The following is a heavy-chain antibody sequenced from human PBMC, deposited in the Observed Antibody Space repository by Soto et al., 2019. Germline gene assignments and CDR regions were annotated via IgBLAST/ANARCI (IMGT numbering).Heavy chain of an antibody. Sequence: ASVTVSCKASGGTFDSYAISWVRQAPGQGLEWMGIINPSGGSTSYAQKFQGRVTMTRDTSTSTVYMELSSLRSEDTAVYYCARADGSSWFDPWGQGTLVTVSS. V-gene: IGHV1-46*02. CDR2: INPSGGST. CDR3: ARADGSSWFDP. CDR1: GGTFDSYA. J-gene: IGHJ5*02. D-gene: IGHD3-10*01.